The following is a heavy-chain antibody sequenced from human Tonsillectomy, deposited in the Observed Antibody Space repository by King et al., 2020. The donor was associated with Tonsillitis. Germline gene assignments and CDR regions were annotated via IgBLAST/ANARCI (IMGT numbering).Heavy chain of an antibody. CDR1: GGSISSGGYY. CDR2: IYYSGST. Sequence: LQLQESGPGLVKPSQTLSLTCTVSGGSISSGGYYWSWIRQHPGKGLEWIGYIYYSGSTYYNPSLKSRVTISVDTSKNQFSLKLSSVTAADTAVYYCARGYRIAAFPGVNWFDPWGQGTLVTVSS. V-gene: IGHV4-31*03. D-gene: IGHD6-13*01. J-gene: IGHJ5*02. CDR3: ARGYRIAAFPGVNWFDP.